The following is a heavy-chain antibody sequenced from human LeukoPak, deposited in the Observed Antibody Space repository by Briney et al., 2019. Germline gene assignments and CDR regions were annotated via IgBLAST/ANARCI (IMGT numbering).Heavy chain of an antibody. CDR3: ASHDYYDSSGYPLD. CDR2: ISYDGSNK. V-gene: IGHV3-30-3*01. D-gene: IGHD3-22*01. J-gene: IGHJ4*02. Sequence: PGGSLSLSFAASGFTFSSYAMNWARRAPGKGLEWVAVISYDGSNKYYAASVKGRFTISRDNSKNTLYLQMNSLRAEDTAVYYCASHDYYDSSGYPLDWGQGTLVTVPS. CDR1: GFTFSSYA.